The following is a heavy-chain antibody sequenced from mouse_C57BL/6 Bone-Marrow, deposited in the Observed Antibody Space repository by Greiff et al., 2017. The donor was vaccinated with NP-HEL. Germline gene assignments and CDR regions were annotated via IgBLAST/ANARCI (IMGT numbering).Heavy chain of an antibody. V-gene: IGHV8-8*01. D-gene: IGHD1-1*01. CDR2: IWWDDDK. CDR3: ASIHYYGSSPEGYFNV. J-gene: IGHJ1*03. Sequence: QVTLKVSGPGILQPSQTLSLTCSFSGFSLSTFGMGVGWIRQPSGKGLEWLAHIWWDDDKFYIPALKRRLTIPKDTSKNQVFLKIANVDTAGTATYYCASIHYYGSSPEGYFNVWGTGTTVTVSS. CDR1: GFSLSTFGMG.